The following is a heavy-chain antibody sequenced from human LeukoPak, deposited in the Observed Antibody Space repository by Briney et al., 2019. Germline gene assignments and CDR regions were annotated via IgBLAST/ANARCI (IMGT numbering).Heavy chain of an antibody. D-gene: IGHD5/OR15-5a*01. Sequence: AASVKVSCKTSGYTFTGYYMHWVRQAPGQGLEWMGWINPNSGGTNYAQKFQGRVTMTRDTSISTAYMELSRLRSDDTAVYYCARDRSISYLLLYYYYYMDVWGKGTTVTVSS. CDR3: ARDRSISYLLLYYYYYMDV. V-gene: IGHV1-2*02. CDR2: INPNSGGT. CDR1: GYTFTGYY. J-gene: IGHJ6*03.